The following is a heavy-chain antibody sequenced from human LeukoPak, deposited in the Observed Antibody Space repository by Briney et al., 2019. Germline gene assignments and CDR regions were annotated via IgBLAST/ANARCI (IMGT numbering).Heavy chain of an antibody. CDR3: AKDQPLDGYDSSGSSDY. CDR1: GFTFSSYG. CDR2: IRYDGSNK. Sequence: GSLRLSFAASGFTFSSYGMHWVRQAPGKGLEWVAFIRYDGSNKYYADSVKGRFTISRDNSKNTLYLQMNSLRAEDTAVYYCAKDQPLDGYDSSGSSDYWGQGTLVTVSS. D-gene: IGHD3-22*01. J-gene: IGHJ4*02. V-gene: IGHV3-30*02.